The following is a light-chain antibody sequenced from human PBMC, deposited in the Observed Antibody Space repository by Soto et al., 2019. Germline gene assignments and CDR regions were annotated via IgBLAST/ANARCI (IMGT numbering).Light chain of an antibody. V-gene: IGKV3-11*01. CDR3: QQYKAYPLT. Sequence: DIVLTQSPATLSLSPGEKATLSCRASQSVRSYLVWYQQKPGQAPRLVMYEASTRATGIPARFSGSGSGTDFTLIISSLEPEDFATYYCQQYKAYPLTFGGGTKVDIK. CDR1: QSVRSY. CDR2: EAS. J-gene: IGKJ4*01.